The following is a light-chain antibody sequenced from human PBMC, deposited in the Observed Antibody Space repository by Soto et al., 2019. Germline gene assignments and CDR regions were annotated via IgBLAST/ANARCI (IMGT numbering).Light chain of an antibody. Sequence: QSVLTQPASVSGSPGQSITISCTGTSSDVGGYNYVSWYQQHPGKAPKLMIYEVSNRPSGVSNRFSGSKSGYTASLTISGLQAEDEADYYCSSYTSSSTLAVFGTGTKVTVL. CDR1: SSDVGGYNY. J-gene: IGLJ1*01. CDR2: EVS. CDR3: SSYTSSSTLAV. V-gene: IGLV2-14*01.